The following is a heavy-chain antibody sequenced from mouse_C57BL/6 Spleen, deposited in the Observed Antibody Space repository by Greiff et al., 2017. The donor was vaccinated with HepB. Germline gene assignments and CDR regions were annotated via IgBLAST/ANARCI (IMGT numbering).Heavy chain of an antibody. CDR1: GYAFSSSW. D-gene: IGHD2-2*01. CDR3: ARPPSMVTTGFAY. V-gene: IGHV1-82*01. J-gene: IGHJ3*01. CDR2: IYPGDGDT. Sequence: VQLQQSGPELVKPGASVKISCKASGYAFSSSWMNWVKQRPGKGLEWIGRIYPGDGDTNYNGKFKGKATLTADKSSSTAYMQLSSLRSEDSAVYFCARPPSMVTTGFAYWGQGTLVTVSA.